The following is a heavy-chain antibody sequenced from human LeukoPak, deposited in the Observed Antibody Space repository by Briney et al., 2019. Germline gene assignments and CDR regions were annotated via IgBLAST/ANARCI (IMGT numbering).Heavy chain of an antibody. CDR3: ARDGGIMTPDAFDI. Sequence: EGSLRLSCAASGFTFSSYEMNWVRQAPGKGLEWVSYISSSGSTIYYADSVKGRSTISRDNAKNSLYLQMNSLRAEDTAVYYCARDGGIMTPDAFDIWGQGTMVTVSS. J-gene: IGHJ3*02. CDR2: ISSSGSTI. CDR1: GFTFSSYE. D-gene: IGHD3-16*01. V-gene: IGHV3-48*03.